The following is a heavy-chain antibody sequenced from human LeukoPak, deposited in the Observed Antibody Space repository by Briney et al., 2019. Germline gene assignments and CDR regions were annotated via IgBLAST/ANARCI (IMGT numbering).Heavy chain of an antibody. J-gene: IGHJ5*02. Sequence: ASVKVSCKASGYTFTGYYMHWVRQAPGQGLEWMGWINPNSGGTNYAQKFQGRVTMTRDTSISTAYMELSSLRSEDTAVYYCARGLFGITMIVVVPDWFDPWGQGTLVTVSS. CDR1: GYTFTGYY. V-gene: IGHV1-2*02. CDR2: INPNSGGT. D-gene: IGHD3-22*01. CDR3: ARGLFGITMIVVVPDWFDP.